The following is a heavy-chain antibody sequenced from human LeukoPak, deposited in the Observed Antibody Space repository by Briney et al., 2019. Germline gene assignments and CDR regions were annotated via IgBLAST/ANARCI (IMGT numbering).Heavy chain of an antibody. CDR2: ISYDGSNK. CDR3: AKDPLYSSGWFPY. CDR1: GFTFSSYG. J-gene: IGHJ4*02. D-gene: IGHD6-19*01. Sequence: GGSLRLSCAASGFTFSSYGMPWVRQAPGKGLEWVAVISYDGSNKYYADSVKGRFTISRDNSKNALYLQMNSLRAEDTAVYYCAKDPLYSSGWFPYWGQGTLVTVSS. V-gene: IGHV3-30*18.